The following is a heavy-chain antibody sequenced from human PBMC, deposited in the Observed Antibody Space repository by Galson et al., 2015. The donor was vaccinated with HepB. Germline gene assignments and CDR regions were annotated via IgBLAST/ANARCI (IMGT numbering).Heavy chain of an antibody. CDR2: ISYDGSNK. V-gene: IGHV3-30*18. Sequence: SLRLSCAASGFTFSSYGMHWVRQAPGKGLEWVAVISYDGSNKYYADSVKGRFTISRDNSKNTLYLQMNSLRAEDTAVYYCAKKSRGYSYGHYYYYMDVWGKGTTVTVSS. J-gene: IGHJ6*03. CDR1: GFTFSSYG. D-gene: IGHD5-18*01. CDR3: AKKSRGYSYGHYYYYMDV.